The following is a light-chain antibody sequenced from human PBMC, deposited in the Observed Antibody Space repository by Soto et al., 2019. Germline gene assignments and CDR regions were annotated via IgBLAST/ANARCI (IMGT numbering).Light chain of an antibody. CDR2: DAS. J-gene: IGKJ1*01. V-gene: IGKV1-5*01. CDR3: QQYETFSGT. CDR1: QSVSGW. Sequence: SACVCDPVAVTYRASQSVSGWLAWYQQKPGEAPKLLIYDASALPRGVPSRFSGSGSGTKFTLTIASLQPDDFATYYCQQYETFSGTFGPGTKVDIK.